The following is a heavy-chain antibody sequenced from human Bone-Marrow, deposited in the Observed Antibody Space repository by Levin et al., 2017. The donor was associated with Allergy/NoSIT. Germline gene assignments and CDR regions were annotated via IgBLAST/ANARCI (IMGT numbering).Heavy chain of an antibody. J-gene: IGHJ6*02. CDR3: ARDHLVGSIVGMDV. D-gene: IGHD1-26*01. CDR1: GGSISSFY. V-gene: IGHV4-4*07. Sequence: SQTLSLTCTVSGGSISSFYWSWVRQPAGKGLEWIGRIYNNGNTGYNPSLKNRVAMSVDTSKNQFSLKLSSVTAADTAVYYCARDHLVGSIVGMDVWGRGITVNVSS. CDR2: IYNNGNT.